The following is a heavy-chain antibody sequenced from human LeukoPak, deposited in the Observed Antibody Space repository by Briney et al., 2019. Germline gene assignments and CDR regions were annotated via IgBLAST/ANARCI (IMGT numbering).Heavy chain of an antibody. D-gene: IGHD5-12*01. V-gene: IGHV4-59*01. Sequence: PSETLSLTCTVSGGSISGYYWSWIRQPPGKGLEWIAYIYYSGTTSYNPSLKSRVTISADTSKSQFSLKLSSVTAADTAVYYCARVNDSGSVLWGGGTMVTVSS. J-gene: IGHJ3*01. CDR2: IYYSGTT. CDR1: GGSISGYY. CDR3: ARVNDSGSVL.